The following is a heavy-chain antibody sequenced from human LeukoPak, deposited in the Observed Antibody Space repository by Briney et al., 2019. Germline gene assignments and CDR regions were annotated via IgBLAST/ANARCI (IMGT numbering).Heavy chain of an antibody. V-gene: IGHV3-11*01. CDR3: ARVACGGDCYYYFDY. CDR2: ISSSGSTI. Sequence: PGGSLRLSCATSGFTFSDYYMSWIRQAPGKGLEWVSYISSSGSTIYYADSVKGRFTISRDNAKNSLYLQMNSLRAEDTAVYYCARVACGGDCYYYFDYWGQGTLVTVSS. D-gene: IGHD2-21*02. J-gene: IGHJ4*02. CDR1: GFTFSDYY.